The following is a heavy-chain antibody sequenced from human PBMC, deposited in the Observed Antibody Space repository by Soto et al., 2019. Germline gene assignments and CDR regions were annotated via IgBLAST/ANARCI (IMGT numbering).Heavy chain of an antibody. Sequence: GGSLRLSCAASGFTFGSYAMSWVRQAPGKGLGWVSAISGSGGSTHYADSVKGRFTISRDNSKNTLYLQMNSLRAEDTAVYYCAKPTKDYVWGSYRSYAFDIWGQGTMVTVSS. V-gene: IGHV3-23*01. D-gene: IGHD3-16*02. CDR3: AKPTKDYVWGSYRSYAFDI. J-gene: IGHJ3*02. CDR1: GFTFGSYA. CDR2: ISGSGGST.